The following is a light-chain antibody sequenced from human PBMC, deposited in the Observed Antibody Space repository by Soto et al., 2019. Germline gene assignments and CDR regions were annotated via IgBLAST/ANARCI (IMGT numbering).Light chain of an antibody. CDR3: QQYGSSGT. J-gene: IGKJ1*01. V-gene: IGKV3-20*01. CDR2: GAS. CDR1: QSVSNNY. Sequence: IVLKQSPVTLPPSPVERATLSCRASQSVSNNYLPWYQQKPGQAPRPLIYGASNRAPGIPDRFSGSGSGTDFTLTFSRLEPEDFAVYYCQQYGSSGTFGQGTKVDIK.